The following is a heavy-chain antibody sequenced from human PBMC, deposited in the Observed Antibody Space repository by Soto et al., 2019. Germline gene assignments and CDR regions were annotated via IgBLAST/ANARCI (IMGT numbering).Heavy chain of an antibody. CDR3: AKGDNFDFWGTPNCFHP. V-gene: IGHV3-23*01. J-gene: IGHJ5*02. Sequence: EVKLLESGGGLVQPGASLRLSCAASGFTFGNYAMSWVRQTPGKGLEWVSSMSGSGGHIYYTHSVKGRFTISRDNSKNTLILKMNSLRADDTAVYYGAKGDNFDFWGTPNCFHPWRQESQVTVPP. CDR2: MSGSGGHI. CDR1: GFTFGNYA. D-gene: IGHD3-3*01.